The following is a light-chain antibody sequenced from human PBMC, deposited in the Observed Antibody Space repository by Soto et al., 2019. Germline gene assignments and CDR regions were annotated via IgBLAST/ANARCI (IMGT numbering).Light chain of an antibody. J-gene: IGLJ2*01. CDR3: ATWADSLNGMV. Sequence: QSVLTQPPSASGTPGQTITISCSGSNSDIGSHSVDWYQQFPGRTPRLLINSNDQRPSGVPDRFSGSKSGSSATLAISGLRSEDEADYYCATWADSLNGMVFGGGTKLTVL. CDR1: NSDIGSHS. CDR2: SND. V-gene: IGLV1-44*01.